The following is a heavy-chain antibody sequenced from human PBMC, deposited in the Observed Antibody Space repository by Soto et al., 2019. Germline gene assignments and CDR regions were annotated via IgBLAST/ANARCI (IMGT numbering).Heavy chain of an antibody. V-gene: IGHV2-5*02. CDR1: GFSLSTNGVG. Sequence: QITLKESGPTLVEPTQTLTLTCAFSGFSLSTNGVGVGWILQPPGKALEWLAFIYWDDDKRYSPAPRTRLTIIKDTSINQVVLIMTNMDPVDTGTYFCAYRQDYSDSWDSGWFDPWGKGTLVTVSS. CDR3: AYRQDYSDSWDSGWFDP. CDR2: IYWDDDK. J-gene: IGHJ5*02. D-gene: IGHD6-13*01.